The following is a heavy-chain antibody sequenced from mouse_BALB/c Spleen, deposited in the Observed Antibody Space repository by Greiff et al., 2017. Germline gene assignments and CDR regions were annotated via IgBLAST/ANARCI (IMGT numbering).Heavy chain of an antibody. J-gene: IGHJ1*01. CDR2: ISSGGGST. Sequence: EVQLQESGGGLVKPGGSLKLSCAASGFAFSSYDMSWVRQTPEKRLEWVAYISSGGGSTYYPDTVKGRFTISRDNAKNTLYLQMSSLKSEDTAMYYCARHGEYRYWYCDVGGAGTTVTVSS. V-gene: IGHV5-12-1*01. D-gene: IGHD5-1*01. CDR1: GFAFSSYD. CDR3: ARHGEYRYWYCDV.